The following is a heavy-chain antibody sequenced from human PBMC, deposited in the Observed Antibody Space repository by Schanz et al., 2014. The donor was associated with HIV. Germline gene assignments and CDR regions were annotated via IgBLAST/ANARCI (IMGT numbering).Heavy chain of an antibody. Sequence: EVQLVESGGGVVQPGGSLRLSCVASGFTFNNYAMTWVRQAPGKGLEWVSSISESGGRSYYADSVNGRFTISRDNSKNTLYLQMTTLRIDDTAVYYCAKPEYDSRGNSQSHFDYWGQGTLVTVSS. CDR2: ISESGGRS. D-gene: IGHD3-22*01. CDR3: AKPEYDSRGNSQSHFDY. V-gene: IGHV3-23*04. J-gene: IGHJ4*02. CDR1: GFTFNNYA.